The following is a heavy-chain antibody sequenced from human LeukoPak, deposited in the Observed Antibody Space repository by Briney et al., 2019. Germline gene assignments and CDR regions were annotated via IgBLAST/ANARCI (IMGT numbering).Heavy chain of an antibody. CDR1: GFTSSSYG. CDR3: ARVACSGGSCHLGYFDL. Sequence: TGRSLRLSCAASGFTSSSYGMHWVRQAPGKGLEWVAVIWYDGSNKYYADSVKGRFTISRDNSKSTLYLQMNSLRAEDTAVYYCARVACSGGSCHLGYFDLWGRGTLVTVSS. D-gene: IGHD2-15*01. CDR2: IWYDGSNK. J-gene: IGHJ2*01. V-gene: IGHV3-33*01.